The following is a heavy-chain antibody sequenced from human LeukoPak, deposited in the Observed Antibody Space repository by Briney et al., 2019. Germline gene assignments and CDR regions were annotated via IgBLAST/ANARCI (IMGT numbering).Heavy chain of an antibody. CDR1: GGSISSSSDY. J-gene: IGHJ5*02. CDR3: ARDSVIPAAIISNLGWFDP. CDR2: VYYSGST. D-gene: IGHD2-2*02. V-gene: IGHV4-39*07. Sequence: PSETLSLTCTVSGGSISSSSDYWGWIRQPPGKGLEWIGSVYYSGSTYYNPSLKSRVTISVDTSKNQFSLKLSSVTAADTAVYYCARDSVIPAAIISNLGWFDPWGQGTLVTVPS.